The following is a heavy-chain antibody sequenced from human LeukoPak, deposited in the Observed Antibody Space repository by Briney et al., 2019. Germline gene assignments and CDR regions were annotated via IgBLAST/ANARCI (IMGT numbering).Heavy chain of an antibody. CDR3: ARRPSYYYGSGSYNNNWFDP. Sequence: PSETLSLTCAVYGGSFSGYYWSWIRQPPGKGLEWIGEINHSGSTNYNPSLKSRATISVDTSKNQFSLKLSSVTAADTAVYYCARRPSYYYGSGSYNNNWFDPWGQGTLVTVSS. J-gene: IGHJ5*02. V-gene: IGHV4-34*01. CDR2: INHSGST. D-gene: IGHD3-10*01. CDR1: GGSFSGYY.